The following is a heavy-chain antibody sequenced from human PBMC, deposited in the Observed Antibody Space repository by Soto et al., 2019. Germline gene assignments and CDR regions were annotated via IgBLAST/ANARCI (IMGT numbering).Heavy chain of an antibody. Sequence: GGSLRLSCVASGFTFDDYAMHWVRQAPGEGLEWVSYISGNGGSTYYADSVKGRFTISRDTSKNTLYLQINSMRAEDTAVYYCAKGDYYCWSGYPYYGMDVWGQGTTVTVSS. D-gene: IGHD3-3*01. V-gene: IGHV3-23*01. J-gene: IGHJ6*02. CDR3: AKGDYYCWSGYPYYGMDV. CDR1: GFTFDDYA. CDR2: ISGNGGST.